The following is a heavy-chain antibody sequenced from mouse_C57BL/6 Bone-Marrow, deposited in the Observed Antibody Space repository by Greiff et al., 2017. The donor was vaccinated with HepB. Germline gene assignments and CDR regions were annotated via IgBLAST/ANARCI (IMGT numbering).Heavy chain of an antibody. V-gene: IGHV5-9-1*02. J-gene: IGHJ3*01. Sequence: EVQLVESGEGLVKPGGSLKLSCAASGFTFSSYAMSWVRQTPEKRLEWVAYISSGGDYIYYADTVKGRFTISSDNARNTLYLQMSSLKSEDTAMYYCTRTDYYGSSSWFAYWGQGTLVTVSA. CDR2: ISSGGDYI. D-gene: IGHD1-1*01. CDR1: GFTFSSYA. CDR3: TRTDYYGSSSWFAY.